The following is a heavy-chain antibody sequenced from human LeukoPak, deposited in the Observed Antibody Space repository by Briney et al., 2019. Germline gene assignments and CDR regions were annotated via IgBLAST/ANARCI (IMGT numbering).Heavy chain of an antibody. CDR2: IDHSGST. CDR3: ARGGKWLYYFDY. Sequence: PSENLSLTYTVSNYSISSGYYWGWIRQPPGKGLEWIGSIDHSGSTYYNPSLKSRVTISVDTSKNQFSLKLTSVTAADTAVYYCARGGKWLYYFDYWGQGTLVTVSS. V-gene: IGHV4-38-2*02. D-gene: IGHD6-19*01. CDR1: NYSISSGYY. J-gene: IGHJ4*02.